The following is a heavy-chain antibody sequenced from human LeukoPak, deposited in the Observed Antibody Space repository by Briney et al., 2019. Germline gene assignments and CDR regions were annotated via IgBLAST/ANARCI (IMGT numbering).Heavy chain of an antibody. D-gene: IGHD3-3*01. Sequence: GGSLRLSCAASGFTFSDYYMSWVRQAPGKGLEWVSYISSSGSTIYYADSVKGRFTISRDNAKNSLYLQMNSPRAEDTAVYYCARDTIFGVVTTYYFDYWGQGTLVTVSS. CDR1: GFTFSDYY. CDR2: ISSSGSTI. V-gene: IGHV3-11*01. CDR3: ARDTIFGVVTTYYFDY. J-gene: IGHJ4*02.